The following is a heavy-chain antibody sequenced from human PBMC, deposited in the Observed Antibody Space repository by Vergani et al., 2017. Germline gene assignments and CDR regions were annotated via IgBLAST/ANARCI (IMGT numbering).Heavy chain of an antibody. CDR3: ARHRGSGGFFPSSYFYGMDV. CDR1: DSSIMTNPY. CDR2: IHHSGDT. V-gene: IGHV4-38-2*01. J-gene: IGHJ6*02. D-gene: IGHD3-10*01. Sequence: VQLQESGPGLVKPSETLTLTCHVSDSSIMTNPYWGWFRQSPGKGLEWIGCIHHSGDTHYNSSLKSRVSISFVSSSKFSLSLTSVTAADTAIYYCARHRGSGGFFPSSYFYGMDVWGHGTTVTVSS.